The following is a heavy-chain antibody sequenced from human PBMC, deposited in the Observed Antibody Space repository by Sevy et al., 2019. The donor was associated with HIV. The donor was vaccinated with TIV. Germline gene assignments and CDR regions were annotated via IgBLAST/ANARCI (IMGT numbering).Heavy chain of an antibody. CDR1: GGTFSNYA. V-gene: IGHV1-69*13. Sequence: ASVKVSCKASGGTFSNYALSWARQAPGQGLEWMGGIIPIFGTTNFAQTFQGRVTITADEFTSTAYMELSSLRSAATAVYYCSRTPILVIPGATDLYFDNWGQGTLVTVSS. CDR2: IIPIFGTT. J-gene: IGHJ4*02. D-gene: IGHD2-2*01. CDR3: SRTPILVIPGATDLYFDN.